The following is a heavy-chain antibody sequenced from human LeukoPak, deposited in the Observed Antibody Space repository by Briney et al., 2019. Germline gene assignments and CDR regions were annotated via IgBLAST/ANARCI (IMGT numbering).Heavy chain of an antibody. J-gene: IGHJ4*02. CDR3: VVGGSPGY. CDR1: GLAFSAYK. V-gene: IGHV3-74*01. D-gene: IGHD2-15*01. CDR2: ISTDGYTT. Sequence: GGSLRLSCAASGLAFSAYKMHWVRQAPRKGLVWVSRISTDGYTTDYADFVQGRFTAPRDNTKNTWSMEMNSLRAEDTGVYYCVVGGSPGYWGEGTLVTVSS.